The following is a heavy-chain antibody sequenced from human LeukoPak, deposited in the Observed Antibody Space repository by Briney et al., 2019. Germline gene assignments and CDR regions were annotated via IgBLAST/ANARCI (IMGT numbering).Heavy chain of an antibody. CDR1: GGSISSYY. J-gene: IGHJ4*02. Sequence: PSETLSLTCTVSGGSISSYYWSWIRHPPGKGLEWIGFIYYSGSTKYNPSLKSRVTISVDTSKNQFSLKLSSVTAADTAVYYCARDSGQQLAIDYWGQGTLVTVSS. CDR3: ARDSGQQLAIDY. V-gene: IGHV4-59*01. D-gene: IGHD6-13*01. CDR2: IYYSGST.